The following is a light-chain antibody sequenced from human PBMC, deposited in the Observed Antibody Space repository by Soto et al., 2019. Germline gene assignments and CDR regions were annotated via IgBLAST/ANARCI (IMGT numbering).Light chain of an antibody. CDR1: QSSRSW. CDR2: KAS. Sequence: DIQMTESPSTLSASVGARVSITCRASQSSRSWLGWYQQRSGKAPKLLIYKASNLETGLPSRFSGSGSGTELTLTISSLHLDDFATYYCQQNYTYPWTFGPGTKVDIK. CDR3: QQNYTYPWT. J-gene: IGKJ1*01. V-gene: IGKV1-5*03.